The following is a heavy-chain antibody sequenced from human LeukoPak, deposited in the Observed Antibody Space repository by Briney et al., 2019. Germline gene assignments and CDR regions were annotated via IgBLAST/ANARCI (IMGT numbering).Heavy chain of an antibody. Sequence: GRSLRLSCAASGFTFDDYAMHWVRQAPGKGLEWVSLISGDGGSTYYADSVKGRFTISRDNSENSLYLQMNSLRTEDTALYYCAKAYYYGSGRTPPNYYYYYGMDVWGQGTTVTVSS. D-gene: IGHD3-10*01. CDR1: GFTFDDYA. CDR3: AKAYYYGSGRTPPNYYYYYGMDV. V-gene: IGHV3-43*02. CDR2: ISGDGGST. J-gene: IGHJ6*02.